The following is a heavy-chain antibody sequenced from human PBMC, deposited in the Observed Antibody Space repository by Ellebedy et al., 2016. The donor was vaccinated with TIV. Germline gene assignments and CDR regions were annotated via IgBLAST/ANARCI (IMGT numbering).Heavy chain of an antibody. V-gene: IGHV4-34*01. CDR3: ARGLQLDDVVVVAGYDY. CDR1: GGSLSGYY. J-gene: IGHJ4*02. D-gene: IGHD2-15*01. CDR2: INHSGSA. Sequence: MPSETLSLTCAVYGGSLSGYYWGWIHQAPGKGLEWIGDINHSGSANYNPSLKSRVTISVDTSKNHFSLKLSSVTAADTAVYYCARGLQLDDVVVVAGYDYWGQGTLVTVSS.